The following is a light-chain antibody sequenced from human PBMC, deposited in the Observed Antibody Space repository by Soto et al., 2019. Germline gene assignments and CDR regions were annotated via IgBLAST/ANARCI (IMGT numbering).Light chain of an antibody. V-gene: IGKV1-8*01. Sequence: ALRVTQSPSSFSASTGDRVTITCRASQGISSYLAWYQQKPGKAPKLLIYAASTLQSGVPSRFSGSGSGTDFTLTISCLQSEDFATYYCQQYYSYPVTFGQGTRLEIK. CDR1: QGISSY. CDR2: AAS. CDR3: QQYYSYPVT. J-gene: IGKJ5*01.